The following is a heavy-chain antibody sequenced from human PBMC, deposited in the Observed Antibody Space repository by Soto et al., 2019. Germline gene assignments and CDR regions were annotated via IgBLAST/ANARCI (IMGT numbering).Heavy chain of an antibody. V-gene: IGHV4-31*03. CDR2: IYYSGST. J-gene: IGHJ3*02. D-gene: IGHD5-12*01. CDR3: AREPIEMATERVAFDI. Sequence: SETLSLTCTVSGGSISSGGYYWSWIRQHPGKGLEWIGYIYYSGSTYYNPSLKSRVTISVDTPKNQFSLKLSSVTAADTAVYYCAREPIEMATERVAFDIWGQGTMVTVSS. CDR1: GGSISSGGYY.